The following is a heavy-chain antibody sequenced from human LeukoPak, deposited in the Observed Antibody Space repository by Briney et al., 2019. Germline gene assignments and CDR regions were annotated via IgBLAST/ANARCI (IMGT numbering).Heavy chain of an antibody. CDR2: IKQDGSEK. V-gene: IGHV3-7*01. D-gene: IGHD3-10*01. CDR3: AGDRGRDYFDY. CDR1: GFTFSSYW. J-gene: IGHJ4*02. Sequence: PGGSLRLSCAASGFTFSSYWMSWVRQAPGKGLEWVANIKQDGSEKYYVDSVKGRFTISRDNAENSLYLQMNSLRAEDTAVYYCAGDRGRDYFDYWGQGTLVTVSS.